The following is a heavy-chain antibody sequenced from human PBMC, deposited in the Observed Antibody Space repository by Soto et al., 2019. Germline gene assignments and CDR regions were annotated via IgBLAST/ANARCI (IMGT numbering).Heavy chain of an antibody. V-gene: IGHV3-7*04. J-gene: IGHJ4*02. CDR1: GFTFSSYW. D-gene: IGHD3-22*01. CDR2: IKQDGSER. CDR3: ARGSGLGY. Sequence: EVQVVESGGGLVQPGGSLRLSCAASGFTFSSYWMSWFRQAPGKGLEWVANIKQDGSERNYVDSVKGRFTISRDNAKNSLYLQMNSLRDEDTAVYYCARGSGLGYWGQGTLVTVSS.